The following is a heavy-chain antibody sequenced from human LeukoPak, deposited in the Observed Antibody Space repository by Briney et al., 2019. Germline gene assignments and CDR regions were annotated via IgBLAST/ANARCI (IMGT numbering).Heavy chain of an antibody. J-gene: IGHJ4*02. D-gene: IGHD4-11*01. CDR2: ISTSGVT. Sequence: SETLSLTCAVYGGSFSGYYWHWIRQPAGKGLEWIGRISTSGVTKYNPSLKSRVTIPVDTSKNQFSLKLSSVTAADTAVYYCARGPDYSNYVDYWGQGTLVTVSS. CDR3: ARGPDYSNYVDY. V-gene: IGHV4-59*10. CDR1: GGSFSGYY.